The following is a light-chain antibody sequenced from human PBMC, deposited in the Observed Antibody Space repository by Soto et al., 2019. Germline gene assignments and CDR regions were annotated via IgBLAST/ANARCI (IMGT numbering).Light chain of an antibody. CDR2: GAS. CDR3: QQYGNSPQT. V-gene: IGKV3-20*01. CDR1: QSVSSN. Sequence: EIVMTQSPATLSVSPGERATFSCRASQSVSSNLAWYQQKPGQAPRLPIYGASIRATGIPNRFSGSGSGTDFTLTISRLEPEDFAVYYCQQYGNSPQTFGQGTKVE. J-gene: IGKJ1*01.